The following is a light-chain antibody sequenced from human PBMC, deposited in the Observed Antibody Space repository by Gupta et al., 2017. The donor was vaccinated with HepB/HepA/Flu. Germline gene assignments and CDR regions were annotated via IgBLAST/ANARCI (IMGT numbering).Light chain of an antibody. CDR3: QVWDTSSDHVV. J-gene: IGLJ2*01. Sequence: SYVLFQPPSVSVAPGKTARITCGGDKIGSKGVHWYQQKPGQAPVVVVFDDSDRPSGIPERFSGSNTGNTATLTISRVEAGDEADYYCQVWDTSSDHVVFGGGTKLTVL. CDR2: DDS. V-gene: IGLV3-21*03. CDR1: KIGSKG.